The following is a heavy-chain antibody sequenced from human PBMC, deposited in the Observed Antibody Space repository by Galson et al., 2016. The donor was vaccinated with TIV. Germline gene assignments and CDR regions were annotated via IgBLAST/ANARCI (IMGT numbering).Heavy chain of an antibody. D-gene: IGHD3-22*01. J-gene: IGHJ5*02. V-gene: IGHV4-38-2*01. Sequence: LSLTCAVSGYSISSGYSWGWVRQPPGKGLEWLGNICHSQTTYYNLSPESRVSISVDTSKNRFPLRQSSVTAADPAVYYCVRIGMLRESCSCYACPGIFDTWGQGALVTVSS. CDR2: ICHSQTT. CDR3: VRIGMLRESCSCYACPGIFDT. CDR1: GYSISSGYS.